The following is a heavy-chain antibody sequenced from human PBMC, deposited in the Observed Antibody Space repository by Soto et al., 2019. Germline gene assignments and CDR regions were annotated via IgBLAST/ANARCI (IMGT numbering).Heavy chain of an antibody. CDR1: GFTFSSYG. CDR3: AREDSFCSSTSCANPPYYYYGMDV. Sequence: PGGSLRLSCAASGFTFSSYGMHWVRQAPGKGLEWVAVIWYDGSNKYYADSVKGRFTISRDNSKNTLYLQMNSLRAEDTAVYYCAREDSFCSSTSCANPPYYYYGMDVWGQGTTVTVSS. D-gene: IGHD2-2*01. V-gene: IGHV3-33*01. J-gene: IGHJ6*02. CDR2: IWYDGSNK.